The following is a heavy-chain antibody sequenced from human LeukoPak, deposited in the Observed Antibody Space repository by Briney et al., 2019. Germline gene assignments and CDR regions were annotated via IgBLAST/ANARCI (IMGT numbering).Heavy chain of an antibody. CDR2: ISDDGRHN. J-gene: IGHJ4*02. CDR1: GFTFSTYA. V-gene: IGHV3-30*04. D-gene: IGHD2-15*01. CDR3: ARGVCSGGSCYIDY. Sequence: GGSLRLSCAASGFTFSTYAMNWVRQAPGKGLEWVAVISDDGRHNYYTDSVKGRFTISRDNSKNTLYLQMNSLRAEDTAVYYCARGVCSGGSCYIDYWGQGTLVTVSS.